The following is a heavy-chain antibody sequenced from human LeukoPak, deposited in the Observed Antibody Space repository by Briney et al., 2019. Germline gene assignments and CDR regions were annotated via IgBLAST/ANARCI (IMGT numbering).Heavy chain of an antibody. Sequence: GGSLRLSCAASGFTSSDYYMSWIRQAPGKGLEWVSYISSSGSTIYYADSVKGRFTISRDNAKNSLYLQMNSLRAEDTAVYYCARDHRDSSGWYYYYYYYGMDVWGQGTTVTVSS. CDR2: ISSSGSTI. D-gene: IGHD6-19*01. V-gene: IGHV3-11*01. CDR3: ARDHRDSSGWYYYYYYYGMDV. J-gene: IGHJ6*02. CDR1: GFTSSDYY.